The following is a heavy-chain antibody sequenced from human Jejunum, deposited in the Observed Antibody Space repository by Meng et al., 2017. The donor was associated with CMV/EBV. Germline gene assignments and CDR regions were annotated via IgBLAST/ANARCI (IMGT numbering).Heavy chain of an antibody. D-gene: IGHD1-26*01. CDR2: LYTGGSS. V-gene: IGHV3-53*01. Sequence: TGFTFSGYWMSWVRQAPGKGLEWVSTLYTGGSSFYRDSVEGRFVISRDTSKNTLYLQMNSLRPEDTAIYYCAKGEGRPHYYFDYWGQGTLVTVSS. J-gene: IGHJ4*02. CDR3: AKGEGRPHYYFDY. CDR1: GFTFSGYW.